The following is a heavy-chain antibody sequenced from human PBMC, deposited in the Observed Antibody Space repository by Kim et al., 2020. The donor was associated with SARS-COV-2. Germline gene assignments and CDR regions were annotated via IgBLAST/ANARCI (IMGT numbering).Heavy chain of an antibody. D-gene: IGHD2-2*01. CDR3: ARGTIIVVVPAASYYYYYGMDV. V-gene: IGHV4-34*01. CDR2: INHSGST. J-gene: IGHJ6*02. Sequence: SETLSLTCAVYGGSFSGYYWSWIRQPPGKGLEWIGEINHSGSTNYNPSLKSRVTISVDTSKNQFSLKLSSVTAADTAVYYCARGTIIVVVPAASYYYYYGMDVWGQGTTVTVSS. CDR1: GGSFSGYY.